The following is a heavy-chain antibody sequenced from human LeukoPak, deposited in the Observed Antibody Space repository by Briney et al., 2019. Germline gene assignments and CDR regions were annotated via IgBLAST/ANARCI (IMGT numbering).Heavy chain of an antibody. V-gene: IGHV4-59*01. Sequence: SETLSLTCTVSGGSISSYYWSWIRQPPGKGLEWIGDIYYSGSTNYNPSLKSRVTISVDTSKNQFSLKLRSVTAADTAVYYCAGGAADSYDFWSGYLYYYYMDVWGKGTTVTVSS. D-gene: IGHD3-3*01. CDR2: IYYSGST. J-gene: IGHJ6*03. CDR3: AGGAADSYDFWSGYLYYYYMDV. CDR1: GGSISSYY.